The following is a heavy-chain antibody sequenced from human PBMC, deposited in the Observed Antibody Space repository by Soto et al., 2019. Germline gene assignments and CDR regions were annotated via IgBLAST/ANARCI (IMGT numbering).Heavy chain of an antibody. CDR2: ISDSGLST. V-gene: IGHV3-23*01. CDR1: GFTFSDYA. Sequence: EVQLLESGGGLVQPGGSLRLSCVASGFTFSDYAMSLVREAPGKGLEWVSAISDSGLSTYSADSVKGRFTISRDNSKNTLYLQMNSLRDEDTAVYYCAKGGGVTFYSSEDAWGQGTTVTVSS. D-gene: IGHD2-15*01. J-gene: IGHJ6*02. CDR3: AKGGGVTFYSSEDA.